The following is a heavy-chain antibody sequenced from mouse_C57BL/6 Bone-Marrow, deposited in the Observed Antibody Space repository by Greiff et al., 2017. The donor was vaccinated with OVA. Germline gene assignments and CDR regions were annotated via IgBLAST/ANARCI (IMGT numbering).Heavy chain of an antibody. Sequence: DVHLVESGEGLVKPGGSLKLSCAASGFTFSSYAMSWVRQTPEKRLEWVAYISSGGDYTYYADTVKGRFTISRNNARNTLYLQMSSLKSEDTAMYYCTRGGGLRWYFDVWGTGTTVTVSS. CDR1: GFTFSSYA. D-gene: IGHD2-4*01. J-gene: IGHJ1*03. V-gene: IGHV5-9-1*02. CDR2: ISSGGDYT. CDR3: TRGGGLRWYFDV.